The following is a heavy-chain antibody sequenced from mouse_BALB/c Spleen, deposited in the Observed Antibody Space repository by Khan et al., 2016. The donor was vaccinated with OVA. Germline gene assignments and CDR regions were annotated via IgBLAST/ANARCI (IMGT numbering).Heavy chain of an antibody. V-gene: IGHV5-17*02. Sequence: EVKLVESGGGLVQPGGSRKLSCAASGFTFSRFGMHWVRQAPEKGLEWVAYISSGSSTIYYGDTVKGRFTISRDNPKNTLFLQRTSLRSEDTAMYYCARDSNLDYWGQGTTLTVSS. CDR2: ISSGSSTI. CDR1: GFTFSRFG. CDR3: ARDSNLDY. J-gene: IGHJ2*01.